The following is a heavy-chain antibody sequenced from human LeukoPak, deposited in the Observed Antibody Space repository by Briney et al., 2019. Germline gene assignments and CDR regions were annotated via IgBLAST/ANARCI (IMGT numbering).Heavy chain of an antibody. CDR1: GGSISSSNW. CDR3: ARSPSEYYYDSSGLTGYFDY. D-gene: IGHD3-22*01. V-gene: IGHV4-4*02. Sequence: SETLSLTCTVSGGSISSSNWWSWVRQPPGKGLEWIGEIYHSGSTNYNPSLKSRVTISVDKSKNQFSLKLSSVTAADTAVYYCARSPSEYYYDSSGLTGYFDYWGQGTLVTVSS. J-gene: IGHJ4*02. CDR2: IYHSGST.